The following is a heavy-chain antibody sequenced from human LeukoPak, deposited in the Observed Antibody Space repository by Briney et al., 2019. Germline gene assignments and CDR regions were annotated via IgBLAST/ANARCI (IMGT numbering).Heavy chain of an antibody. CDR3: ARRGRRSGPIQH. CDR1: GVSFSGYY. Sequence: PPETLSLTCAVNGVSFSGYYWSWIRQPPGKGLEWIGEISHSGSTNYNPSLTSRVTISVNTSKNQFSLRVSSVPAADTAVYYCARRGRRSGPIQHWGQGTLVTVSA. J-gene: IGHJ1*01. CDR2: ISHSGST. D-gene: IGHD3-3*01. V-gene: IGHV4-34*01.